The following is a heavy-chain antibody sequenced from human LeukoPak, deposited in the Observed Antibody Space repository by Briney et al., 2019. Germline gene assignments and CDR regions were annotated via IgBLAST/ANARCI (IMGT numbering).Heavy chain of an antibody. CDR1: GFYFSSYW. D-gene: IGHD3-10*01. J-gene: IGHJ4*02. CDR2: IKQDGSEK. CDR3: ARFWYGSGSYRVFDY. Sequence: GGSLRLSCAASGFYFSSYWMSWVRQAPGKGLEWVANIKQDGSEKYYVDSVKGRFTISRDNTKNSLYMQMNSLRADDTAVYYCARFWYGSGSYRVFDYWCQGTLVTVSS. V-gene: IGHV3-7*04.